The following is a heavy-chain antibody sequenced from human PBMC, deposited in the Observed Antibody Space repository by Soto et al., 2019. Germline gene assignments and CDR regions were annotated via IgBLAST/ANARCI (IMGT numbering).Heavy chain of an antibody. CDR3: ARDFYGGYTYGPGDY. D-gene: IGHD5-18*01. J-gene: IGHJ4*02. V-gene: IGHV3-7*01. CDR1: GFMFSAYW. Sequence: GGSLRLSCAASGFMFSAYWMSWVRQAPGKGLEWVANIHGDGGKIYYVDSVKGRFTISRDNAKRSLYLQMNSLRAEDAAVYYCARDFYGGYTYGPGDYWGQGALVTVSS. CDR2: IHGDGGKI.